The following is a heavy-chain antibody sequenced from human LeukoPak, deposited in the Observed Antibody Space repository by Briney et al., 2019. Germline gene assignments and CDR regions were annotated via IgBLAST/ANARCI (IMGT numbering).Heavy chain of an antibody. Sequence: ASVKVSCKASGGTFSSYAINWVRQATGQGLEWMGWMNPNSGNTGYAQKFQGRVTITRNTSISTAYMELSSLRSEDTAVYYCARGRSTTGFDYWGQGTLVTVSS. CDR3: ARGRSTTGFDY. D-gene: IGHD1-1*01. CDR2: MNPNSGNT. CDR1: GGTFSSYA. V-gene: IGHV1-8*03. J-gene: IGHJ4*02.